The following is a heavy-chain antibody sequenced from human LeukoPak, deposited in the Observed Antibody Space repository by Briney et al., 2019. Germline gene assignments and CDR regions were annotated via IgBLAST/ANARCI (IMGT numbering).Heavy chain of an antibody. V-gene: IGHV4-59*01. CDR2: IYYTGIT. CDR1: GGSISTYY. J-gene: IGHJ4*02. Sequence: PSETLSLTCTVSGGSISTYYWSWIRQPPGKGLEWIGYIYYTGITNYNPSLKSRVTISVDTSKNQFSLKLSSVTAADTAVYYCARGGAYSWNWWYFEYWGQGTLVTVPS. D-gene: IGHD1-1*01. CDR3: ARGGAYSWNWWYFEY.